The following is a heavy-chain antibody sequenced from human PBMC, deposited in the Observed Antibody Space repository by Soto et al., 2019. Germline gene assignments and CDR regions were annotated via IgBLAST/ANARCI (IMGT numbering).Heavy chain of an antibody. Sequence: QVQLVESGGGVVQPGRSLRLSCAASGLTFNNYGMHWVRQAPGKGLEWVAVIWNDGNGYYYANSVKGRFTISRDNSKNTLYLQMTSLRIEDTAVYYCARRQNSPPTRGAASARGGMDVWGQGTTVTVSS. CDR2: IWNDGNGY. CDR3: ARRQNSPPTRGAASARGGMDV. J-gene: IGHJ6*02. V-gene: IGHV3-33*01. D-gene: IGHD6-13*01. CDR1: GLTFNNYG.